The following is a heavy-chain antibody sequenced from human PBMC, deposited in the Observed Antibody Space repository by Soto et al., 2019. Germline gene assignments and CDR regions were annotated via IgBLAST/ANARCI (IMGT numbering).Heavy chain of an antibody. J-gene: IGHJ6*02. D-gene: IGHD3-9*01. V-gene: IGHV4-39*01. CDR2: IYYSGST. CDR3: ASGYDILTGYWFSGMDV. Sequence: SETLSLTCTVSGGSISSSSYYWGWIRQPPGKGLEWIGSIYYSGSTYYNPSLKSRVTISVDTSKNQFSLKLSSVTAADTAVYYCASGYDILTGYWFSGMDVWGQGTTVTVSS. CDR1: GGSISSSSYY.